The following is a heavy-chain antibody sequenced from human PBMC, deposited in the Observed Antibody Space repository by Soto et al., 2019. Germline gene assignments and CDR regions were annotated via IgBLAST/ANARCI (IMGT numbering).Heavy chain of an antibody. D-gene: IGHD4-17*01. CDR1: GCSISSYY. CDR3: ARGPTVTPYYYYMDV. J-gene: IGHJ6*03. CDR2: IYYSGGT. Sequence: SETLSLTGTVSGCSISSYYWSWIRQPPGKGLEWIGYIYYSGGTNYNPSLKSRVTISVDTSKNQFSLKLSSVAAADTAVYYCARGPTVTPYYYYMDVWGKGTTVTVSS. V-gene: IGHV4-59*01.